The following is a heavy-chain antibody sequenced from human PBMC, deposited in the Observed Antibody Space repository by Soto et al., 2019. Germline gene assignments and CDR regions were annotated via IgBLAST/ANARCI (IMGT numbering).Heavy chain of an antibody. CDR2: INPNSGGT. CDR3: ARGYCSGGSCHDDAFDI. J-gene: IGHJ3*02. V-gene: IGHV1-2*04. Sequence: ASVKVSCMASGYTFTGYYMHWVRQAPGQGLEWMGWINPNSGGTNYAQKFQGWVTMTRDTSISTAYMELSRLRSDDTAVYYCARGYCSGGSCHDDAFDIWGQGTMVTVSS. D-gene: IGHD2-15*01. CDR1: GYTFTGYY.